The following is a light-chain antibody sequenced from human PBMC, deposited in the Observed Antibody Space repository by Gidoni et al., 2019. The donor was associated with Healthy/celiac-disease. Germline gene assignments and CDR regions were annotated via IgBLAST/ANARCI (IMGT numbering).Light chain of an antibody. CDR3: QQSLT. V-gene: IGKV3-20*01. CDR1: QSVSSSY. CDR2: GAS. Sequence: GTLSLSPGERATLSCRASQSVSSSYLDWYQQKPGQAPRLLIYGASSRATGISDRFSGSGSGTDFTLTISRLEPEDFAVYYCQQSLTFGGGTKVEIK. J-gene: IGKJ4*01.